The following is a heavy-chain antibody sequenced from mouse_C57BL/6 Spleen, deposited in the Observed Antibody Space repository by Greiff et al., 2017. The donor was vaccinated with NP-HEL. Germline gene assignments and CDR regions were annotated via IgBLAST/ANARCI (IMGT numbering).Heavy chain of an antibody. V-gene: IGHV5-6*01. CDR2: ISSGGSYT. D-gene: IGHD1-1*01. CDR1: GFTFSSYG. Sequence: EVQLVESGGDLVKPGGSLKLSCAASGFTFSSYGMSWVRQTPDKRLEWVATISSGGSYTYYPDSVKGRFTISRDNAKNTLYLQMSSLKSEDTAMYYCASIITSVFDYWGQGTTLTVSS. CDR3: ASIITSVFDY. J-gene: IGHJ2*01.